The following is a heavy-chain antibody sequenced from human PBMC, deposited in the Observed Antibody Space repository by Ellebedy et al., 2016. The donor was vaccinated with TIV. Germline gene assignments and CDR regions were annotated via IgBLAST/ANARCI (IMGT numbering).Heavy chain of an antibody. Sequence: GGSLRLSCAASGFTFSDYYMSWIRQAPGKGLEWVSYISSSSSYIYYTDSVKGRFTISRDNAKNSLDLQMNSLRDEDTAVYYCARVAVAGTVEYFQHWGQGTLVTVSS. V-gene: IGHV3-11*06. CDR1: GFTFSDYY. D-gene: IGHD6-19*01. CDR3: ARVAVAGTVEYFQH. CDR2: ISSSSSYI. J-gene: IGHJ1*01.